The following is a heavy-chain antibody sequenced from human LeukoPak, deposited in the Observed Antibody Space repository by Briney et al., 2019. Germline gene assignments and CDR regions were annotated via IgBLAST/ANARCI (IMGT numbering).Heavy chain of an antibody. Sequence: GGSLRLSCAASGFTFDDYAMHWVRQAPGKGLEWVSGISLNSGTIGYADSVKGRFTISRANAKNTRYLQMNSLRAEETALYYCAVTAWLFRGPSRGAFDIWGQGTMVTVSS. V-gene: IGHV3-9*01. CDR2: ISLNSGTI. CDR1: GFTFDDYA. J-gene: IGHJ3*02. D-gene: IGHD3-22*01. CDR3: AVTAWLFRGPSRGAFDI.